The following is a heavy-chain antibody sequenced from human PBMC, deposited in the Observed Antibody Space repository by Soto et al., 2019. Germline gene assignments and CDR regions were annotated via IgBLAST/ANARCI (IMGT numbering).Heavy chain of an antibody. D-gene: IGHD3-10*02. V-gene: IGHV3-74*01. CDR2: ITSDGSST. Sequence: EVQLVESGGGLVQPGGSLRLSCAASGFTFSNYWMHWVRQAPGEGLVWVSRITSDGSSTTYADFVKGRFTISRDNAKNTLYLQMNSLRAEDTAVYYCARTIYGRAYWGRGTLVTVSS. J-gene: IGHJ4*02. CDR3: ARTIYGRAY. CDR1: GFTFSNYW.